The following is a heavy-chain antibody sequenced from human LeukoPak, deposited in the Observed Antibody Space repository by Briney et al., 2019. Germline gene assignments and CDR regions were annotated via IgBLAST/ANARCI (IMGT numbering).Heavy chain of an antibody. CDR3: ARETVAGTFDY. V-gene: IGHV3-11*01. D-gene: IGHD6-19*01. CDR1: GFTFSEYY. J-gene: IGHJ4*01. Sequence: PGGSLRLSCAASGFTFSEYYISWIRQAPGKGLEWVSDISSSGDIVSYADSVKGRFTISRDNAKDSLYLQMNSLRAEDTAVYYCARETVAGTFDYWSHGTLVTVSS. CDR2: ISSSGDIV.